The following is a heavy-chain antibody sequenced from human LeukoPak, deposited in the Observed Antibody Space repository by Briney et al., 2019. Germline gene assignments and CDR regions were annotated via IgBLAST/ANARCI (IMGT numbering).Heavy chain of an antibody. CDR1: GFTFSSYS. CDR2: ISSSGNYI. D-gene: IGHD2-21*01. J-gene: IGHJ4*02. CDR3: ARCRLPYCGGDCKFDH. V-gene: IGHV3-21*01. Sequence: GGSLRLSCAASGFTFSSYSMNWVRQAPGKGLEWVSSISSSGNYIYYADSVKGRFTISRDTAKNSLYLQMNSLRAEVTAVYYCARCRLPYCGGDCKFDHWGQGTLVTVSS.